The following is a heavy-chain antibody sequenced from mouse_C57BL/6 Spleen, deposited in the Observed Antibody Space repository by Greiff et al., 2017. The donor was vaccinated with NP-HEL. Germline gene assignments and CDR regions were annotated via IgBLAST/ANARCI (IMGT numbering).Heavy chain of an antibody. J-gene: IGHJ1*03. CDR2: ISYDGSN. V-gene: IGHV3-6*01. CDR1: GYSITSGYY. Sequence: ESGPGLVKPSQSLSLTCSVTGYSITSGYYWNWIRQFPGNKLEWMGYISYDGSNNYNPSLKNRISITRDTSKNQFFLKLNSVTTEDTATYYCARERSFYWYFDVWGTGTTVTVSS. CDR3: ARERSFYWYFDV.